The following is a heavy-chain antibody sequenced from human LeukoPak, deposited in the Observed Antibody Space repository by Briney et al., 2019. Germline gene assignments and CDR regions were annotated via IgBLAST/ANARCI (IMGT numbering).Heavy chain of an antibody. V-gene: IGHV3-74*01. J-gene: IGHJ4*02. CDR2: INGDGSRT. CDR1: GFTFSGYW. Sequence: GGSLRLSCTASGFTFSGYWMHWVRQAPGKGLVWVSVINGDGSRTIYADSVKGRFTISRDNAKNTLYLQMASLTAEDTAVYYCSRGNYFDYWGQGALVTVSS. CDR3: SRGNYFDY.